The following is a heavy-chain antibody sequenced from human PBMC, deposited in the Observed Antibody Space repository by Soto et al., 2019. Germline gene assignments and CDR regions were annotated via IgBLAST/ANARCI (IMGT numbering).Heavy chain of an antibody. CDR1: GGSFSSNW. V-gene: IGHV4-4*02. CDR3: ARSPEREQLVRTGWFDP. CDR2: IYHSGST. D-gene: IGHD6-6*01. Sequence: SETLSLTCAVYGGSFSSNWWSWVRQPPGKGLEWIGEIYHSGSTNYNPSLKSRVTISVDKSKNQFSLKLSSVTAADTAVYYCARSPEREQLVRTGWFDPWGQGTLVTVSS. J-gene: IGHJ5*02.